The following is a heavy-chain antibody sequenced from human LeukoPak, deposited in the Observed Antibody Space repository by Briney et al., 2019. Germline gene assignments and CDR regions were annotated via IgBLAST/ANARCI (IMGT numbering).Heavy chain of an antibody. J-gene: IGHJ3*02. CDR1: GFTFSSYA. D-gene: IGHD2-2*01. CDR2: ISYDGSNK. CDR3: ARDPGSCSSTSCFNAFDI. V-gene: IGHV3-30-3*01. Sequence: GGSLRLSCAASGFTFSSYAMHWVRQAPGKGLEWVAVISYDGSNKYYADSVKGRFTISRDNSKNTLYLQMNSLRAEDTAVYYCARDPGSCSSTSCFNAFDIWGQGTMVTVSS.